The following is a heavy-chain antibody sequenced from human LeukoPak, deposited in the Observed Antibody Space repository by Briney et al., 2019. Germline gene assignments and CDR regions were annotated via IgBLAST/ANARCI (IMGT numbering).Heavy chain of an antibody. D-gene: IGHD6-19*01. V-gene: IGHV4-59*08. Sequence: SETLSLTCTVSGGLISSYYWSWIRQPPGKGLEWIGYIYYSGSTNYNPSLKSRVTTSVDTSKNQFSLKLSSVTAADTAVYYCARHKRGVAVAGTGYDYWGQGTLVTVSS. CDR2: IYYSGST. CDR1: GGLISSYY. J-gene: IGHJ4*02. CDR3: ARHKRGVAVAGTGYDY.